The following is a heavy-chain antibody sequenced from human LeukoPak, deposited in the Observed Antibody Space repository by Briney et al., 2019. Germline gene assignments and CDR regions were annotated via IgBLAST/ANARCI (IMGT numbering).Heavy chain of an antibody. CDR3: ARRDCTGTTCWFDP. V-gene: IGHV4-4*09. CDR2: IYTGGST. J-gene: IGHJ5*02. D-gene: IGHD2-8*02. Sequence: PSETLSLTCTVSGGSISSYYWSWIRQPPGKGLEWIGYIYTGGSTGYNPSLKSRVTMSVDTSKNQFSLKLGSVTAADTAVYYCARRDCTGTTCWFDPWGQGTLVTVSS. CDR1: GGSISSYY.